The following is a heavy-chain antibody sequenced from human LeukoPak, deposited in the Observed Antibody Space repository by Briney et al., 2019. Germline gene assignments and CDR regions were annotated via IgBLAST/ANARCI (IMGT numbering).Heavy chain of an antibody. V-gene: IGHV1-18*01. D-gene: IGHD6-25*01. J-gene: IGHJ2*01. Sequence: GASVTVSCKASGYILTSHGLSWVRQAPAQGLEWMGWINIYKCNTNYPQKLQGRVTMTTDTSTSTASMELRSLRSDATAVYYCASTSSGWYGYFDLWGRGTLVTVSS. CDR1: GYILTSHG. CDR3: ASTSSGWYGYFDL. CDR2: INIYKCNT.